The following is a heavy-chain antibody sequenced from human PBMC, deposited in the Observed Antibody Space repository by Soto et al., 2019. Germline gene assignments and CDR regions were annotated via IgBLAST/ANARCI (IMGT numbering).Heavy chain of an antibody. V-gene: IGHV1-69*12. J-gene: IGHJ5*02. D-gene: IGHD1-1*01. CDR1: GGTFNTYA. Sequence: QVQLVQSGAEVKKPGSSVKVSCKASGGTFNTYAISWVRQAPGQGLEWMGGIIPMFGTANYAQKFQGRVMITADESTSTAYRELSSRRSDDTAVYYCARGLERLDPWGQGTLVTVSS. CDR2: IIPMFGTA. CDR3: ARGLERLDP.